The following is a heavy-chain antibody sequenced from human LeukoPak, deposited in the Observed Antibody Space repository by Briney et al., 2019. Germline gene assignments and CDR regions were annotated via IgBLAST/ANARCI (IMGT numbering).Heavy chain of an antibody. V-gene: IGHV4-39*01. J-gene: IGHJ4*02. CDR1: GGSISSSSYY. Sequence: SETLCLTCTVSGGSISSSSYYWGWIGQRPGKGLEWIGSIYYSGSTYYNPSLKSRVTISVDTSKNQFSLKLSSVTAADTAVYYCARQTRDGYNVFDYWGQGTLVTVSS. CDR3: ARQTRDGYNVFDY. D-gene: IGHD5-24*01. CDR2: IYYSGST.